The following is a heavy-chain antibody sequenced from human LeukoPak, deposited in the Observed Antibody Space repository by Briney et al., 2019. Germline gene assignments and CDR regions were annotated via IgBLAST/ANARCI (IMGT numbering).Heavy chain of an antibody. V-gene: IGHV5-51*01. J-gene: IGHJ4*02. CDR2: IYPGDSDT. CDR3: ARGGIVGTSTTSLFDY. CDR1: GYSFTSYW. Sequence: GESLKISCKGSGYSFTSYWIGWVRQMPGKGLEWMGIIYPGDSDTRYSPSFQGQVAISADKSSSSAYLQWSSQKASDTAMYYCARGGIVGTSTTSLFDYWGQGTLVTVSS. D-gene: IGHD1-26*01.